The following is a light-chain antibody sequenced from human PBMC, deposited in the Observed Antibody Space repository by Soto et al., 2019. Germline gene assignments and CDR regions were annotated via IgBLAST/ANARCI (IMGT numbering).Light chain of an antibody. Sequence: ALTQPASVSGSPGQSITISCTGTSSDVGKYNLVSWYQQHPGKAPKLMIYEDVERPSGISNRFSGSKSGNTASLTISGLRTEDEADYYCCSYAGGTSVVFGGGTKVTVL. CDR1: SSDVGKYNL. V-gene: IGLV2-23*01. CDR2: EDV. J-gene: IGLJ2*01. CDR3: CSYAGGTSVV.